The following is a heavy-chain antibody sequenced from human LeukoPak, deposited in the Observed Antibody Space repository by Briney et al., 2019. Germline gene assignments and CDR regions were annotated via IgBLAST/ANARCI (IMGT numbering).Heavy chain of an antibody. Sequence: ASVKVSCKASGYTFTSYGISWVRQAPGQGLEWMGWISAYNGNTNYAQKLQGRVTMTTDTSTSTAYMELRSLRSDGTAVYYCARSPVRYGDYEWFDPWGQGTLVTVSS. D-gene: IGHD4-17*01. CDR2: ISAYNGNT. CDR1: GYTFTSYG. J-gene: IGHJ5*02. CDR3: ARSPVRYGDYEWFDP. V-gene: IGHV1-18*01.